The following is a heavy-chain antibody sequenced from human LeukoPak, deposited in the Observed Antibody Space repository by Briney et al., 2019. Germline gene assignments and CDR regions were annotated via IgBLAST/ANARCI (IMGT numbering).Heavy chain of an antibody. CDR2: IFHSGST. V-gene: IGHV4-4*02. J-gene: IGHJ4*02. CDR3: ARLASSWLQADY. Sequence: PSGTLSLTCAVSGGSIYSSDWWSWVRQPPGRGLEWIGEIFHSGSTNYNPSLKSRVTMSVDESKNQFSLELSSVTASDTALYFCARLASSWLQADYWGQGTLVTVSS. D-gene: IGHD6-13*01. CDR1: GGSIYSSDW.